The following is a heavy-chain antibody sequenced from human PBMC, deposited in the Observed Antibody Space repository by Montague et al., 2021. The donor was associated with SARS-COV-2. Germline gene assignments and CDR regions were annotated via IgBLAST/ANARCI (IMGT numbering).Heavy chain of an antibody. J-gene: IGHJ4*02. CDR3: TRGDLQYSSSWYLDY. Sequence: SETLSLTCAVYGGSFSGYYWSWIRQPPGKGLEWIGEINHSGSTNYNPSLKSRVTISVDTSKNQFSLKLSSVTAADTAVYYCTRGDLQYSSSWYLDYWVQGTLVTVSS. CDR2: INHSGST. CDR1: GGSFSGYY. D-gene: IGHD6-13*01. V-gene: IGHV4-34*01.